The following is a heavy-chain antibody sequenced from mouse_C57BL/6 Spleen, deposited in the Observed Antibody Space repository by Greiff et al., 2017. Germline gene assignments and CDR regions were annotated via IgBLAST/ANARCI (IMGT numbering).Heavy chain of an antibody. V-gene: IGHV1-72*01. CDR3: ARGGLGFDY. CDR2: IDPNRGGT. J-gene: IGHJ2*01. Sequence: QVQLKQPGAELVKPGASVKLSCKASGYTFPSYWMHWVKQRPGRGLAGIGRIDPNRGGTKYNEKFKSKATLPVDKPSRTAYMQLSSLTAEDAAVYYCARGGLGFDYWGQGTTLTVSS. D-gene: IGHD4-1*01. CDR1: GYTFPSYW.